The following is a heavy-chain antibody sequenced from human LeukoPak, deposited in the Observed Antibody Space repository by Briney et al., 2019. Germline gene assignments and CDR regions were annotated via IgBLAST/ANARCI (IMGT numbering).Heavy chain of an antibody. CDR3: ARVSGGTIFGVVIRGEVVRFDP. CDR2: INHSGST. Sequence: KSSETLSLTCAVYGGSFSGYYWSWIRQPPGKGLEWIGEINHSGSTNYNPSLKSRVTISVDTSKNQFSLKLSSVTAADTAVYYCARVSGGTIFGVVIRGEVVRFDPWGQGTLVTVSS. V-gene: IGHV4-34*01. J-gene: IGHJ5*02. D-gene: IGHD3-3*01. CDR1: GGSFSGYY.